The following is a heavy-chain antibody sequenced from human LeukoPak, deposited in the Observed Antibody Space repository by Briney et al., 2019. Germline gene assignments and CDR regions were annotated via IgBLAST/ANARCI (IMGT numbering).Heavy chain of an antibody. Sequence: SETLSLTCAVYGGSFSDYYWSWIRQPPGKGLEWIGEINHSGSTNYNASFRSRVTISVDTSKNQFSLKLSSVTAADTAVYYCARGTLVVPVVRFRSLGSFDQWGQGTLVTVSS. V-gene: IGHV4-34*01. D-gene: IGHD2-2*01. CDR2: INHSGST. CDR1: GGSFSDYY. J-gene: IGHJ4*02. CDR3: ARGTLVVPVVRFRSLGSFDQ.